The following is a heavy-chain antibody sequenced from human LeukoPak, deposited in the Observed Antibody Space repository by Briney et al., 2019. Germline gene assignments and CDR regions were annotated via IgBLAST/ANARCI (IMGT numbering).Heavy chain of an antibody. Sequence: GGSLRLSCAASGFTFSSYGMHWVRQAPGKGLEWVAVISYDGSNKYYADSVKGRFTISRDNSKNTLYLQMNSLRAEDTAVYYCAKPRTPYSSSWSDYWGQGTLVTVSS. CDR1: GFTFSSYG. D-gene: IGHD6-13*01. V-gene: IGHV3-30*18. CDR3: AKPRTPYSSSWSDY. CDR2: ISYDGSNK. J-gene: IGHJ4*02.